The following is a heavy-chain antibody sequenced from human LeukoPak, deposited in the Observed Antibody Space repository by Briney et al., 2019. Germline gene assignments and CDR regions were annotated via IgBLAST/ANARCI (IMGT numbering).Heavy chain of an antibody. D-gene: IGHD6-19*01. CDR1: GFTFSSYA. J-gene: IGHJ4*02. CDR3: VKDGRVRIAVAGDFDY. CDR2: ISSNGGST. Sequence: GGSLRLSCSASGFTFSSYAMHWVRQAPGKGLEYVSAISSNGGSTYYADSVKGRFTISRDNSKNTLYLQMSSLRAEDTAVYYCVKDGRVRIAVAGDFDYWGQGTLVTVSS. V-gene: IGHV3-64D*06.